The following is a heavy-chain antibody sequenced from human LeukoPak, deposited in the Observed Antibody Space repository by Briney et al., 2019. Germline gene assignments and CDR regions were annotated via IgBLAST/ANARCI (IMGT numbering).Heavy chain of an antibody. CDR3: ARGSYYYGSDY. Sequence: SETLSLTCTVSGGSISSGGYYWSWIRQPPGKGLEWIGYIYYSGSTNYNPSLKSRVTISVDTSKNQFSLKLSSVTAADTAVYYCARGSYYYGSDYWGQGTLVTVSS. D-gene: IGHD3-10*01. CDR2: IYYSGST. J-gene: IGHJ4*02. V-gene: IGHV4-61*08. CDR1: GGSISSGGYY.